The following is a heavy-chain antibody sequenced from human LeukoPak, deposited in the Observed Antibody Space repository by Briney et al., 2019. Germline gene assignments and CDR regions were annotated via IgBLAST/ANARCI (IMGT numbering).Heavy chain of an antibody. J-gene: IGHJ4*02. CDR2: ISYDGSNK. V-gene: IGHV3-30*03. Sequence: GGSLRLSCATSGFTFSSYSMHWVRQAPGKGLEWVAVISYDGSNKYYVDSVKGRFTISRDNAKNSLYLQLNSLRAEDTAVYYCAREHYDNSGYSHDSWGQGTMVTVSS. CDR1: GFTFSSYS. D-gene: IGHD3-22*01. CDR3: AREHYDNSGYSHDS.